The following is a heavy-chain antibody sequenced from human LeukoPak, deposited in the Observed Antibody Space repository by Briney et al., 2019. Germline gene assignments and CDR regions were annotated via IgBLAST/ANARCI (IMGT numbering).Heavy chain of an antibody. CDR2: LYYNGRT. Sequence: SETLSLTCTVSGGSISNYYWSWIRQSPRKGLEWIGYLYYNGRTYYNPSLKSRVTISVDTPNKQFSLKMTSMTAADTAIYYCWLEKVVAAYFDSWGQGTLVTVSS. J-gene: IGHJ4*02. V-gene: IGHV4-59*12. D-gene: IGHD2-15*01. CDR3: WLEKVVAAYFDS. CDR1: GGSISNYY.